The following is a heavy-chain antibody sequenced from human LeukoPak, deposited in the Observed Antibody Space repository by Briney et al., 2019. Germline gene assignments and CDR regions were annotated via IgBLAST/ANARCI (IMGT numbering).Heavy chain of an antibody. Sequence: GGSLRLSCAASGFTFSNYWMHWVRQAPGKGLEWVGRIKSKTDGGTTEYAAPVKGRFTISRDDSKNTLYLQMNSLNTEDTAVYWCTTVSGYSSGPFEYWGQGTLVTVSS. CDR2: IKSKTDGGTT. CDR3: TTVSGYSSGPFEY. V-gene: IGHV3-15*01. J-gene: IGHJ4*02. CDR1: GFTFSNYW. D-gene: IGHD6-19*01.